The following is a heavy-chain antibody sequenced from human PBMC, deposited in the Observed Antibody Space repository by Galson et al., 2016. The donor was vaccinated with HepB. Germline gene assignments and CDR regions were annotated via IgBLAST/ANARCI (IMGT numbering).Heavy chain of an antibody. CDR1: GGSITSGSHY. Sequence: TLSLTCTVSGGSITSGSHYWTWIRQPAGKGLEWIGGISTSGTTKYNPSLRSRVTISADTSKTQLSLKLSSVTASDTAMYYCARMPDSWGQGTLVTVSS. CDR3: ARMPDS. J-gene: IGHJ4*02. CDR2: ISTSGTT. D-gene: IGHD2-2*01. V-gene: IGHV4-61*02.